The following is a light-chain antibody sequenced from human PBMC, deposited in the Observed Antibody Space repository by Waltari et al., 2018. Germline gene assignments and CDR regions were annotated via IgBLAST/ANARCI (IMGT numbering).Light chain of an antibody. V-gene: IGLV2-14*01. Sequence: QSALTQPASVSASPGQSITISCTGTSSAVGGSNYVSWYQHHPNKAPKLIIYEVSNRPSGISNRFSGSKSANTASLTISGLQAEDEADYYCNSYTSRSTVVFGGGTKLTVL. J-gene: IGLJ2*01. CDR2: EVS. CDR3: NSYTSRSTVV. CDR1: SSAVGGSNY.